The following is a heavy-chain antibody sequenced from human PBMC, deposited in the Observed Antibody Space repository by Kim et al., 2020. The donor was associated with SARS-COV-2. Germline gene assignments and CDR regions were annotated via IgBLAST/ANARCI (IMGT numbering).Heavy chain of an antibody. CDR3: ARGPYSGYGTYYYYYGMDV. J-gene: IGHJ6*02. D-gene: IGHD5-12*01. Sequence: SRVTISVDTSKNQFSLKLSSVTAADTAVYYCARGPYSGYGTYYYYYGMDVWGQGTTVTVSS. V-gene: IGHV4-34*01.